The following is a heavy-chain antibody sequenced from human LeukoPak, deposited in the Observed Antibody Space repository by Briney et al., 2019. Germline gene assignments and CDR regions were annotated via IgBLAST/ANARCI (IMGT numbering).Heavy chain of an antibody. CDR1: GGSFSGYY. J-gene: IGHJ5*02. CDR3: ARGEDGIVVVPAAIRNNWFDP. D-gene: IGHD2-2*01. Sequence: SGTLSLTCAVYGGSFSGYYWSWIRQPPGKGLEWIGEINHSGSTNYNPSLKSRVTISVDTSKNQFSLKLSSVTAADTAVYYCARGEDGIVVVPAAIRNNWFDPWGQGTLVTVSS. CDR2: INHSGST. V-gene: IGHV4-34*01.